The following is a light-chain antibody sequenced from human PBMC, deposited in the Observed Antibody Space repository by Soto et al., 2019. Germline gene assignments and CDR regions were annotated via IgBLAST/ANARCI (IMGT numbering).Light chain of an antibody. CDR3: QAWDSSTAYVV. Sequence: SYELTQPPSVSVAPGQTASITCSGDKLGDKYACWYQQKPGQSPMLVIYQHNKRPSGIPERFSGSHSGNTATLTISGTQAMDEADYYCQAWDSSTAYVVFGGGTKVTVL. CDR1: KLGDKY. V-gene: IGLV3-1*01. CDR2: QHN. J-gene: IGLJ2*01.